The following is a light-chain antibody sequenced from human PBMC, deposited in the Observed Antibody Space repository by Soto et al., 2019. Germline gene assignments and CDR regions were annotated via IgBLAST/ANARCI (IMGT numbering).Light chain of an antibody. CDR3: QQYDGSPWT. V-gene: IGKV3-20*01. CDR2: GAS. J-gene: IGKJ1*01. Sequence: EIVLTQSPGTLSLSPGERATLSCRASQSISSSYLAWYQQKPGQTPRLLTFGASNRATGIPDRFSGSGSGTDFTLTISRLESEDFAVYYCQQYDGSPWTFGQGTKVEFK. CDR1: QSISSSY.